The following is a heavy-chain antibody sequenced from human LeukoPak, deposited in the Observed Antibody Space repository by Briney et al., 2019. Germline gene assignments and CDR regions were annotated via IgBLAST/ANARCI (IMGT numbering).Heavy chain of an antibody. CDR2: ISYDGSNK. Sequence: GGSLRLSCAASGFTFTSYAMHWDRQAPGKGLEWVAVISYDGSNKYYADSVKGRFTISRDNSKNTLYLQMNSLRAEDTAVYYCARDEYDSSGNYYVDWGQGTLVTVSS. CDR3: ARDEYDSSGNYYVD. D-gene: IGHD3-22*01. J-gene: IGHJ4*02. CDR1: GFTFTSYA. V-gene: IGHV3-30-3*01.